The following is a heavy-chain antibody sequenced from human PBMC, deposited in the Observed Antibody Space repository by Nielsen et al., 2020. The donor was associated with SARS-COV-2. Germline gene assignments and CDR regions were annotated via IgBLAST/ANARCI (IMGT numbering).Heavy chain of an antibody. J-gene: IGHJ4*02. CDR3: ARVSRGFGEADY. CDR2: IYYSGST. D-gene: IGHD3-10*01. Sequence: SETLSLTCTVSGGSISSSSYYWSWIRQHPGKGLEWIGYIYYSGSTYYNPSLKSRVTISVDTSKNQFSLKLSSVTAADTAVYYCARVSRGFGEADYWGQGTLVTVSS. CDR1: GGSISSSSYY. V-gene: IGHV4-31*03.